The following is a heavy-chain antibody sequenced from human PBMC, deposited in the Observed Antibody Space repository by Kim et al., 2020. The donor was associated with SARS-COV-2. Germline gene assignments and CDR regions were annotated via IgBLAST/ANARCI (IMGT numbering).Heavy chain of an antibody. J-gene: IGHJ5*02. CDR2: TNHRGTT. D-gene: IGHD3-9*01. CDR1: GENFRAYY. Sequence: SETLSLTCAVYGENFRAYYWSWIRQPPGKGLEWIGETNHRGTTNYNPSLKSRVTISADTSKSQFSLKVNSVTAADTAVYYCARGRYFDWLLGRTADNYLDPGGQGTLVTVSS. V-gene: IGHV4-34*01. CDR3: ARGRYFDWLLGRTADNYLDP.